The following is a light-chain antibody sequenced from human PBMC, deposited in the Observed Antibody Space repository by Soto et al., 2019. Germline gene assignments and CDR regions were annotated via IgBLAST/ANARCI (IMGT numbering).Light chain of an antibody. CDR1: SSNIGAGFD. CDR3: QSYDSSLSGAL. J-gene: IGLJ7*01. V-gene: IGLV1-40*01. Sequence: QPVLTQPPSVSGAPGQRVTISCTGSSSNIGAGFDVHWYQHLPGTAPKLLIYGNSNRPSGVPDRFSGSKSGTSASLAITGLQAEDEADYYCQSYDSSLSGALFGGGTKLTVL. CDR2: GNS.